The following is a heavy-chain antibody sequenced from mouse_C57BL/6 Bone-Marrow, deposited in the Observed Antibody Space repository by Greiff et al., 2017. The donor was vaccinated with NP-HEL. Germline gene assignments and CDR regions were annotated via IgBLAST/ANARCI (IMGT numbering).Heavy chain of an antibody. V-gene: IGHV1-64*01. Sequence: VKLQQPGAELVKPGASVKLSCKASGYTFTSYWMHWVKQRPGQGLEWIGMIHPNSGSTNYNEKFKSKATLTVDKSSSTAYMQLSSLTSEDSAVYYCARPAGSITTVRFAYWGQGTLVTVSA. CDR3: ARPAGSITTVRFAY. CDR2: IHPNSGST. D-gene: IGHD1-1*01. J-gene: IGHJ3*01. CDR1: GYTFTSYW.